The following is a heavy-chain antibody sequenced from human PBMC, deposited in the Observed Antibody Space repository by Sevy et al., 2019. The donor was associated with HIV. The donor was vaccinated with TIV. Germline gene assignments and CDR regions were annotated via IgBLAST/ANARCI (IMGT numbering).Heavy chain of an antibody. J-gene: IGHJ4*02. V-gene: IGHV1-46*02. Sequence: ASVKVSCKESGYTFNNYYMHWVRQAPGQGLEWMGIMDPSGGSKSYAQKFQGRFTMTRDTSTSTVCIELSSLRSDDSAVYYCARDLTIFGVIPDYWGQGTLVTVSS. CDR3: ARDLTIFGVIPDY. D-gene: IGHD3-3*01. CDR1: GYTFNNYY. CDR2: MDPSGGSK.